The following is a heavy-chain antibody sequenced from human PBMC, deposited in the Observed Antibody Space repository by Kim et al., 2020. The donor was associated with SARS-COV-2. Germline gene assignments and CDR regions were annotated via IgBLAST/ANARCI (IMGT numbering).Heavy chain of an antibody. Sequence: KKYSQKFQGRVTITRDTSASTAYMELSSLRSEDTAVYYCARGQWLAPSDYWGQGTLVTVSS. CDR2: K. CDR3: ARGQWLAPSDY. V-gene: IGHV1-3*01. D-gene: IGHD6-19*01. J-gene: IGHJ4*02.